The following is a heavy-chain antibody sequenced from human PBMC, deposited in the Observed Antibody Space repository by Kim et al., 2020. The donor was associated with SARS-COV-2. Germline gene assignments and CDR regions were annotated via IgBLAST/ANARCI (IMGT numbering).Heavy chain of an antibody. CDR1: GFTFSSYA. V-gene: IGHV3-23*01. D-gene: IGHD3-10*01. CDR2: ISGSGGST. Sequence: GGSLRLSCAASGFTFSSYAMSWVRQAPGKGLEWVSAISGSGGSTYYADSVKGRFTISSDNSKNTLYLLMNSLRAEDAAVYYCAKGSYYAKVDYWGQGTLVTVSS. J-gene: IGHJ4*02. CDR3: AKGSYYAKVDY.